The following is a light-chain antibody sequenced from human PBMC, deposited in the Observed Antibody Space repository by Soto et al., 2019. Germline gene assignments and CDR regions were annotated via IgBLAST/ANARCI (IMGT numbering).Light chain of an antibody. J-gene: IGKJ2*01. V-gene: IGKV2-28*01. Sequence: VMTQSPLSLPVTPGEPASLSCRAGESLLHSDGNNYVDWYLQRPGQSPQLLIYLASNRASGVPDRFSGSGSGTAFTLKISRLEAEYVAVYYCVQVCHSPYIFVQGTKLQIK. CDR3: VQVCHSPYI. CDR2: LAS. CDR1: ESLLHSDGNNY.